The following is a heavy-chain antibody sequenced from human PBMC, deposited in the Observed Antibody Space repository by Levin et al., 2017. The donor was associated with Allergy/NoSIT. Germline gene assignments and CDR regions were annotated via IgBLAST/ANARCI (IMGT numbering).Heavy chain of an antibody. Sequence: GESLKISCKASGYTFTGYYMHWVRQAPGQGLEWMGWINPNSGGPNYAQKFQGRVTMTRDTSISTAYMELSRLRSDDTAVYYCARDPSYYDFWSGYYTGTPPGFDYWGQGTLVTVSS. CDR3: ARDPSYYDFWSGYYTGTPPGFDY. V-gene: IGHV1-2*02. CDR2: INPNSGGP. J-gene: IGHJ4*02. CDR1: GYTFTGYY. D-gene: IGHD3-3*01.